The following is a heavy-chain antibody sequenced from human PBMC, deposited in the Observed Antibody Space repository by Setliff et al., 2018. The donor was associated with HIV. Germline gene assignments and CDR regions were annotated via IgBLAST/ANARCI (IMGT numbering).Heavy chain of an antibody. CDR3: ASGGSYDTFDY. CDR1: GGSITSSY. CDR2: IYTSGST. Sequence: SETLSLTCTVSGGSITSSYWSWIRQPAGKGLEWIGRIYTSGSTNYNPSLKSRVTMSIDTSKKQFSLKLASVTAADTAVYYCASGGSYDTFDYWGQGTLVTVSS. V-gene: IGHV4-4*07. D-gene: IGHD3-22*01. J-gene: IGHJ4*02.